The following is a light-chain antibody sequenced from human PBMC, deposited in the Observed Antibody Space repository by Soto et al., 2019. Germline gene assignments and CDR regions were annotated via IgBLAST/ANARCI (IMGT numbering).Light chain of an antibody. CDR3: QQYGGSPRT. CDR1: QSISSNV. CDR2: GAS. Sequence: EIVLTQSPGTLSLSPGEGATLSCRASQSISSNVLAWYQQKRGQAPRLLIHGASNRATGIPDRFSGSGSGTDFTLTITIMGTEDFAVYYCQQYGGSPRTFGQGNKGDVK. J-gene: IGKJ1*01. V-gene: IGKV3-20*01.